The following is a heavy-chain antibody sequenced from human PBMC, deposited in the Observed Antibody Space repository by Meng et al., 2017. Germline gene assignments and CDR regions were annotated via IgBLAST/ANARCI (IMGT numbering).Heavy chain of an antibody. CDR3: ARDPVSSGWYWGKVYYYGMDV. V-gene: IGHV4-61*02. CDR1: GGSISSGSYY. D-gene: IGHD6-19*01. CDR2: IYTSGST. J-gene: IGHJ6*02. Sequence: SETLSLTCTVSGGSISSGSYYWSWIRQPAGKGLEWIGRIYTSGSTNYNPSLKSRVTIAVDTSKNQCSLKLSSVTAADTAVYYCARDPVSSGWYWGKVYYYGMDVWGQGTTVTVSS.